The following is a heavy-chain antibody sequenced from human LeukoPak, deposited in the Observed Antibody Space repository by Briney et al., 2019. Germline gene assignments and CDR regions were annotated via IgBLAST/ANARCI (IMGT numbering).Heavy chain of an antibody. V-gene: IGHV3-15*01. CDR1: GFTFRNAW. J-gene: IGHJ3*02. CDR3: TTRTWADGFDI. Sequence: GGSLRLSCAASGFTFRNAWMNWVRQPPGKGLEWLGRIKSKADGGTADYAAPVKGRITISRDDSKNTLYLQINSLRTDDTALYYCTTRTWADGFDIWGQGTMLTVSS. D-gene: IGHD2-2*01. CDR2: IKSKADGGTA.